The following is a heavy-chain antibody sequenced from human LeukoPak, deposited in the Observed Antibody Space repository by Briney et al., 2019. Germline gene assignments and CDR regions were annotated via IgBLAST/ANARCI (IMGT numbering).Heavy chain of an antibody. CDR3: ARRTDGGTYFDY. V-gene: IGHV4-34*01. Sequence: PSETLSLTCAVYGGSFSGYYWSWIRQPPGKGLEWIGEINHSGSTNYNPSLKSRVTISVDTSKNQFSLKLSSVTAADTAVYYCARRTDGGTYFDYWGQGTLVTVSS. CDR2: INHSGST. CDR1: GGSFSGYY. J-gene: IGHJ4*02. D-gene: IGHD3-16*01.